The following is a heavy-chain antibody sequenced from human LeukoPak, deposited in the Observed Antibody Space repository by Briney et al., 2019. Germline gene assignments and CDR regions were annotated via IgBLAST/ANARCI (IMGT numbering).Heavy chain of an antibody. J-gene: IGHJ4*02. CDR1: GGSISSYY. CDR3: AREEGGPGDY. V-gene: IGHV4-59*12. Sequence: SETLSLTCTVSGGSISSYYWSWIRQPPGKGLGWFGYISDSGTTNYNPSLKSRVTISVDTSKNQFSLKLSSVTAADTAVYYCAREEGGPGDYWGQGTLVTVSS. CDR2: ISDSGTT. D-gene: IGHD2-15*01.